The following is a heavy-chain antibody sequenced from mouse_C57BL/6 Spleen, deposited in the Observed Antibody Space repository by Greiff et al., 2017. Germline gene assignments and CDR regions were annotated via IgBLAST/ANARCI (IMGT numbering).Heavy chain of an antibody. CDR3: ARVGSGRDY. CDR2: IDPSDSYT. V-gene: IGHV1-69*01. CDR1: GYTFTSYW. Sequence: VQLQQSGAELVMPGASVKLSCKASGYTFTSYWMHWVKQRPGQGLEWIGEIDPSDSYTNYNQKFKGKSTLTVDKSSSTAYMQLSSLTSEDSAVYYCARVGSGRDYWGQGTTLTVSS. J-gene: IGHJ2*01.